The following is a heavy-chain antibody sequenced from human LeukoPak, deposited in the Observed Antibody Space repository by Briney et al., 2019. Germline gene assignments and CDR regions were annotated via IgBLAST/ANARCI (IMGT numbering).Heavy chain of an antibody. CDR3: ARLYGSGSYFSYYYYYMDV. D-gene: IGHD3-10*01. V-gene: IGHV1-18*01. Sequence: GASVKVSCKASGYTFTSYGISWVRQAPGQGLEWMGWISAYNGNTNYAQKLQGRVTMTTDTSTSTAHMELRSLRSDDTAVYYCARLYGSGSYFSYYYYYMDVWGKGTTVTISS. J-gene: IGHJ6*03. CDR2: ISAYNGNT. CDR1: GYTFTSYG.